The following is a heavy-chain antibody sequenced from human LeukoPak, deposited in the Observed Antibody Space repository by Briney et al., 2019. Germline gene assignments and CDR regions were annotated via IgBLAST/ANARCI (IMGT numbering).Heavy chain of an antibody. J-gene: IGHJ6*04. CDR3: AREGGESYGMDV. D-gene: IGHD3-10*01. CDR1: GFTFSSNW. V-gene: IGHV3-7*03. CDR2: IKQHGSEK. Sequence: GGSLRLSCAASGFTFSSNWMSWVRQAPGKGLEWVANIKQHGSEKYYVDSVKGRFTISRDGAKNSLYLQMNSLRDEDTAVYYCAREGGESYGMDVWGKGTTVTVSS.